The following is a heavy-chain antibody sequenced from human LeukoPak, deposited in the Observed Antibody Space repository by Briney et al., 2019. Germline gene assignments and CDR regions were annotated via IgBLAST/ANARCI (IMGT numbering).Heavy chain of an antibody. CDR1: GGSFSGYY. CDR3: ARVATGPFDY. Sequence: SETLSLTCAVYGGSFSGYYWSWIRQPPGKGLEWTGEINHSGSTNYNPSLKSRVTISVDTSKNQFSLKLSSVTAADTAVYYCARVATGPFDYWGQGTLVTVSS. J-gene: IGHJ4*02. D-gene: IGHD5-12*01. CDR2: INHSGST. V-gene: IGHV4-34*01.